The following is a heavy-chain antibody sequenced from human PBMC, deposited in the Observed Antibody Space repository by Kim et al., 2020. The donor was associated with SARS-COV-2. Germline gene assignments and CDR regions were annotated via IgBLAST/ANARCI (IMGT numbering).Heavy chain of an antibody. CDR2: IKQDGSEK. D-gene: IGHD6-13*01. CDR3: ARDQGGYSSSWYGQDYYYYGMDV. Sequence: GGSLRLSCAASGFTFSSYWMSWVRQAPGKGLEWVANIKQDGSEKYDVDPAKGRFPLSRDNDKNSLSLQMNTLRAEDTAVYYCARDQGGYSSSWYGQDYYYYGMDVWGQGTTVTVSS. V-gene: IGHV3-7*03. J-gene: IGHJ6*02. CDR1: GFTFSSYW.